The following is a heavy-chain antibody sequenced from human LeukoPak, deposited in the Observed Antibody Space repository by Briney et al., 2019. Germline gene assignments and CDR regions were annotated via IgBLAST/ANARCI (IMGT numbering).Heavy chain of an antibody. J-gene: IGHJ4*02. D-gene: IGHD3-10*01. CDR3: ARELGFSGETDY. CDR1: GGTFSTYG. V-gene: IGHV1-2*02. Sequence: ASVKVSCKASGGTFSTYGVSWVRQAPGQGLELMGWINPNSGGTNYAQKFQGRVTMTRDTSISTAYMELSRLRSDDTAVYYCARELGFSGETDYWGQGTLVTVSS. CDR2: INPNSGGT.